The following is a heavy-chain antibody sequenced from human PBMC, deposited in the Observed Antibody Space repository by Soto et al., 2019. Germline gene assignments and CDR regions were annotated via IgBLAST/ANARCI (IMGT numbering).Heavy chain of an antibody. CDR3: ARMPAARQHYYYYYGMDV. CDR1: GFTFSSYS. D-gene: IGHD6-6*01. Sequence: EVQLVESGGGLVKPGGSLRLSCAASGFTFSSYSMNWVRQAPGKGLEWVSSISSSSSYIYYADSVKGRFTISRYNAKNSLYLQMNSLRAEDTAVYYCARMPAARQHYYYYYGMDVWGQGTTVTVSS. V-gene: IGHV3-21*01. J-gene: IGHJ6*02. CDR2: ISSSSSYI.